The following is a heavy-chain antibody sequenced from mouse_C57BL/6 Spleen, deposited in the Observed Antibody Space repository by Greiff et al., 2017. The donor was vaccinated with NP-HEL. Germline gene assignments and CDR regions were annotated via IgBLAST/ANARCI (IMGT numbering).Heavy chain of an antibody. CDR1: GYTFTSYW. J-gene: IGHJ2*01. CDR2: IHPNSGST. V-gene: IGHV1-64*01. Sequence: QVQLQQPGAELVKPGASVKLSCKASGYTFTSYWMHWVKQRPGQGLEWIGMIHPNSGSTNYNEKFKSKATLTVDKSSSTAYMQLSSLTSEDSAVYYCARVSTTIYFDYWGQGTTLTVSS. D-gene: IGHD1-1*01. CDR3: ARVSTTIYFDY.